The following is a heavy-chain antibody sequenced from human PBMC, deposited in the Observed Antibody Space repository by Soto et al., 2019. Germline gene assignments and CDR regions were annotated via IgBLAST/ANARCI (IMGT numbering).Heavy chain of an antibody. CDR2: ISHSGNT. V-gene: IGHV4-4*02. CDR1: GGSSSSGNW. J-gene: IGHJ4*02. Sequence: SETQSLTCAVSGGSSSSGNWWSWVRPSPRKGLEWIGEISHSGNTNHNPSLKSRVTISIDKSKNQFSLKLTSVTAADTAVYYCASHRGNTYGPYDYWGQGTLVTVSS. CDR3: ASHRGNTYGPYDY. D-gene: IGHD5-18*01.